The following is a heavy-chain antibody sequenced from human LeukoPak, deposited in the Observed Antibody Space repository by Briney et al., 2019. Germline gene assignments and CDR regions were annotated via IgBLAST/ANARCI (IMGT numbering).Heavy chain of an antibody. J-gene: IGHJ4*02. Sequence: GGSLRLSCAASGFTFDDYAMHWVRQAPGKGLEWVSGISWNSGSIGYADSVKGRFTISRDNSKNTLYLQMNSLRAEDTAVYYCARDGRVSSGYYDDYWGQGTLVTVSS. CDR2: ISWNSGSI. D-gene: IGHD3-22*01. V-gene: IGHV3-9*01. CDR3: ARDGRVSSGYYDDY. CDR1: GFTFDDYA.